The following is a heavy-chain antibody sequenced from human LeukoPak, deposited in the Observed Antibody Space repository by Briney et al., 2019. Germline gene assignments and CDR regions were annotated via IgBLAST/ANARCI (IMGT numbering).Heavy chain of an antibody. CDR1: GYTFTNYY. J-gene: IGHJ3*02. V-gene: IGHV1-2*06. D-gene: IGHD1-26*01. Sequence: ASVKVSCKSSGYTFTNYYVHWVRQAPGQGLEWMGRINPSSGVTNYAQTFQGRVTMTRDTSITTAYKELSSLRSDDTAVYYCALTFSENAYDIWGQGTMISVSS. CDR2: INPSSGVT. CDR3: ALTFSENAYDI.